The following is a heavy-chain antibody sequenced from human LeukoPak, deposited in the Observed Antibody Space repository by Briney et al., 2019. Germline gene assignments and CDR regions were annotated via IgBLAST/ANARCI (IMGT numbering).Heavy chain of an antibody. V-gene: IGHV1-8*01. CDR1: GYTFTTYD. J-gene: IGHJ6*03. CDR2: MNPNSDNT. D-gene: IGHD2-15*01. CDR3: ARGTVRRFYSGYYFYMDV. Sequence: ASVKVSCKASGYTFTTYDINWVRQATGKGLEWMGWMNPNSDNTGYEQKFQGRVTMTRNTSISTAYMKLSSLRSEDSAVYYCARGTVRRFYSGYYFYMDVWGKGTTVTVSS.